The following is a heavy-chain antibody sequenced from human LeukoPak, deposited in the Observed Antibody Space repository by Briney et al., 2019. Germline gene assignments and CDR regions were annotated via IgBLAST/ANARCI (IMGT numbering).Heavy chain of an antibody. CDR3: AKDNPGYVTMIVAEYFQH. Sequence: PGGSLRLSCAVSGFRASDYYMSWVRQAPGKGLEWVSAISGSGGSTYYADSVKGRFTISRDNSKNTLYLQMNSLRAEDTAVYYCAKDNPGYVTMIVAEYFQHWGQGTLVTVSS. D-gene: IGHD3-22*01. V-gene: IGHV3-23*01. CDR2: ISGSGGST. CDR1: GFRASDYY. J-gene: IGHJ1*01.